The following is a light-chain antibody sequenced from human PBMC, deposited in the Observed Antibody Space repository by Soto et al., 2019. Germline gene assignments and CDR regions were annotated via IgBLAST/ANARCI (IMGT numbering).Light chain of an antibody. J-gene: IGKJ4*01. V-gene: IGKV1-9*01. CDR2: QES. CDR3: QQVKSYPRT. Sequence: DLQLTQSPFFLSASVGDRVTITCRASQAITNNLACYQQKPGKPPTLLIYQESTLQSGVPSRFSGSKSGSQFTLTIDSLQPEDFATYYCQQVKSYPRTFGGGTKVEVK. CDR1: QAITNN.